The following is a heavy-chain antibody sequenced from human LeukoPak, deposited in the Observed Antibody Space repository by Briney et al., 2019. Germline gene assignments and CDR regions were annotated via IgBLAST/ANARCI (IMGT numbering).Heavy chain of an antibody. D-gene: IGHD1-14*01. CDR2: ISAYSDNA. V-gene: IGHV1-18*01. CDR1: GYTFTGYG. J-gene: IGHJ4*02. Sequence: ASVKVSCKASGYTFTGYGFTWVRQAPGQGLEWMGWISAYSDNANYAQNLQGRVTMTTDTSTSTAHMELRSLRSDDTAVYYCARTTAWARTKFDYWGQGTLVTVSS. CDR3: ARTTAWARTKFDY.